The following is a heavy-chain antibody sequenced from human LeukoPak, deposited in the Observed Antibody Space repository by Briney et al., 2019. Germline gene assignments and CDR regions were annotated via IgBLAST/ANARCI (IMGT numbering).Heavy chain of an antibody. CDR3: AISRITMIVVVYGFDY. V-gene: IGHV1-24*01. CDR1: GYTLTELS. CDR2: FDPEDGET. D-gene: IGHD3-22*01. J-gene: IGHJ4*02. Sequence: ASVKVSCKVSGYTLTELSMHWVRQAPGKGLEWMGGFDPEDGETIYAQKFQGRVTMTEDTSTDTAYMELSSLRSEDTAVYYCAISRITMIVVVYGFDYWGQGTLVTVSS.